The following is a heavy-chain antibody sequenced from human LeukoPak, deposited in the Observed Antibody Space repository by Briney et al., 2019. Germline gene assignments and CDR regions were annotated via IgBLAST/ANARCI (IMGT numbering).Heavy chain of an antibody. J-gene: IGHJ4*02. CDR1: GGSISSADYC. V-gene: IGHV4-30-4*08. Sequence: KPSQTLSLTCTVSGGSISSADYCWPWIRQPPGKGLEWIGYIYYSGTTYYNPSLKSRVTISLDTSKNQFSLKLSSVTAADTAVYYCARDSSPFDYWGQGTLVTVSS. CDR3: ARDSSPFDY. CDR2: IYYSGTT. D-gene: IGHD4-11*01.